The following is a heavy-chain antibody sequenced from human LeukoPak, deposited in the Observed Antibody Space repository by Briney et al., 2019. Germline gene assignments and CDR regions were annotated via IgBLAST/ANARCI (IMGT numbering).Heavy chain of an antibody. CDR2: IYYSGST. Sequence: SETLSLTCTVSGGSISSYYWSWIRQPPGKGLEWIGYIYYSGSTNYNPSLKSRVTISVDTSKNQFSLKLSSVTAAGTAVYYCARGVYYDSSGYSKGAFDIWGQGTMVTVSS. J-gene: IGHJ3*02. V-gene: IGHV4-59*01. CDR1: GGSISSYY. D-gene: IGHD3-22*01. CDR3: ARGVYYDSSGYSKGAFDI.